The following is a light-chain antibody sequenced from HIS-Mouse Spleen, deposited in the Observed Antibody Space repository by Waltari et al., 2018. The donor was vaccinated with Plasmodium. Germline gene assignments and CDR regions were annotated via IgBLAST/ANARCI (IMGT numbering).Light chain of an antibody. CDR3: QQYNNWSFT. CDR1: QSVSSN. Sequence: IVMTQSPATLSVSTGERATLPCRASQSVSSNLAWYQQKPGQAPRLLIYGASTRATGIPARFSGSGSGTEFTLTISSLQSEDFAVYYCQQYNNWSFTFGPGTKVDIK. V-gene: IGKV3-15*01. CDR2: GAS. J-gene: IGKJ3*01.